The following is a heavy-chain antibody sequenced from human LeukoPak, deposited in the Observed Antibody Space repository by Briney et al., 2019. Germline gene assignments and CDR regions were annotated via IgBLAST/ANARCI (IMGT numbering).Heavy chain of an antibody. CDR3: AKDRVPRYNWNSLDY. CDR1: GFIFSSYE. J-gene: IGHJ4*02. D-gene: IGHD1-7*01. CDR2: IWYDGSNK. Sequence: PGGSLRLSCAASGFIFSSYEMNWVRQAPGKGLEWVAVIWYDGSNKYYADSVKGRFTISRDNSKNTLYLQMNSLRAEDTAVYYCAKDRVPRYNWNSLDYWGQGTLVTVSS. V-gene: IGHV3-33*06.